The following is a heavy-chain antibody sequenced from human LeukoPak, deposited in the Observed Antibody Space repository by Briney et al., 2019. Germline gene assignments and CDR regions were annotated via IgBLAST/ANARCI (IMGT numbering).Heavy chain of an antibody. Sequence: PSETLSLTCTVSGGSISSGDSYWSWIRQPPGKGLEWIGSIYYSGNTYYNPSLKGRVTISVDTSNNQFSLKLNSVTAADTAVYYCARAGQYYCDSAGYFPDYWGQGTLVTVSS. V-gene: IGHV4-30-4*01. CDR1: GGSISSGDSY. CDR3: ARAGQYYCDSAGYFPDY. J-gene: IGHJ4*02. CDR2: IYYSGNT. D-gene: IGHD3-22*01.